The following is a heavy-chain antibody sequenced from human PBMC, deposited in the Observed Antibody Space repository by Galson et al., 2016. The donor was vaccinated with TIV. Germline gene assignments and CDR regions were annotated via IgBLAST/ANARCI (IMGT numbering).Heavy chain of an antibody. Sequence: TCGTYSMNWVRQAPGKGLEWVSYISETSSYTYYADSVKGRFTISRDNAKNSLYLQMNSLRAEDTAVYYCARGNDPGATYSLDYWGQGTLVTVSS. V-gene: IGHV3-21*01. CDR2: ISETSSYT. D-gene: IGHD1-1*01. J-gene: IGHJ4*02. CDR3: ARGNDPGATYSLDY. CDR1: TCGTYS.